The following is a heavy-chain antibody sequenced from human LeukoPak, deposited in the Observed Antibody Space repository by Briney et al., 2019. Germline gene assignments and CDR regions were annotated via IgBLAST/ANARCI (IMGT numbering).Heavy chain of an antibody. CDR1: GGSFSGNY. Sequence: SETLSLTCAVYGGSFSGNYWSWVRQPPGKGLEWIGEINHRGNTNYNPSLKSRVTISVDTSKNQFSLKLSSVTAADTAVYYCARGGGDIVVVPAAGVNNWFDPWGQGTLVTVPS. CDR3: ARGGGDIVVVPAAGVNNWFDP. V-gene: IGHV4-34*01. D-gene: IGHD2-2*01. CDR2: INHRGNT. J-gene: IGHJ5*02.